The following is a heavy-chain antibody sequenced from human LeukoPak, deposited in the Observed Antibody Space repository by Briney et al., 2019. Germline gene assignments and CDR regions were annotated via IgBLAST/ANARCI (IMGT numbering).Heavy chain of an antibody. Sequence: GGSLRLSCAASGFTFSTYGIHWVRQAPGKGLEYVSAINGNGDSTYYANSVKGRFTISRDNSKNTVYLQMGSLRPEDMAVYYCARGIAVAARRHYWGQGTLVTVSS. D-gene: IGHD6-19*01. CDR2: INGNGDST. CDR3: ARGIAVAARRHY. CDR1: GFTFSTYG. J-gene: IGHJ4*02. V-gene: IGHV3-64*01.